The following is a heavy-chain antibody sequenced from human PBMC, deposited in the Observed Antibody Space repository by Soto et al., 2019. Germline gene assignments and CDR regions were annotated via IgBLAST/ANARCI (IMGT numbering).Heavy chain of an antibody. J-gene: IGHJ4*02. CDR3: GRVVSSSSPIDY. V-gene: IGHV1-18*01. CDR2: ISGYDGHT. CDR1: GYSFTTYG. D-gene: IGHD6-6*01. Sequence: QVQLVQSGPEVRKPGASVEVSCKTSGYSFTTYGISWVRQAPGQGLEWMGWISGYDGHTNYAQKLQGRVTMSTDTSTTTAYMELRSLRSDDTAVYYWGRVVSSSSPIDYWGPGTLVTVSS.